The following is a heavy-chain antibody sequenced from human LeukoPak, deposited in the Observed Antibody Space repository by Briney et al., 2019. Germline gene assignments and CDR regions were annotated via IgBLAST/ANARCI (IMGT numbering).Heavy chain of an antibody. V-gene: IGHV1-2*02. J-gene: IGHJ4*02. CDR1: GYTFTGYY. CDR2: INPNSGGT. D-gene: IGHD4-17*01. Sequence: ASVKVSCKASGYTFTGYYMHWVRQAPGQGLEWMGWINPNSGGTNYAQKFQGRVTMTRDTSISTAYMELSRLRSDETAVYYCARVLGTIYGDYDKTGLDYWGQGTLVTVSS. CDR3: ARVLGTIYGDYDKTGLDY.